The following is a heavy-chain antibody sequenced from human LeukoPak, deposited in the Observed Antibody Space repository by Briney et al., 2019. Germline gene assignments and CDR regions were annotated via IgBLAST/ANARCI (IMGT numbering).Heavy chain of an antibody. D-gene: IGHD3-10*01. CDR3: AKRLSSGSFYDY. Sequence: GGSLRLSCAASGFTFSSYGMSWVRQAPGKGLEWVSGIGGSGGSTFYADSVKGRFTISRDNSKNTLYLQMNSLRAEDTAVYYCAKRLSSGSFYDYWGQGTLVTVSS. J-gene: IGHJ4*02. CDR2: IGGSGGST. CDR1: GFTFSSYG. V-gene: IGHV3-23*01.